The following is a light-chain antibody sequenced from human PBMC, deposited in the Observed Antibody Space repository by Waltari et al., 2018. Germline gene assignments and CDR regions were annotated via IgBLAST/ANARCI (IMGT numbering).Light chain of an antibody. J-gene: IGLJ3*02. CDR3: QTWGTGTQV. CDR2: LYSDGSH. Sequence: QLVLTQSPSASASLAASVKLTCPLSSEPSNSALPWHHQQPKKGPRYLMRLYSDGSHRKGDGISDRFSGSSSGAERYLIISSLQSDDEADYFCQTWGTGTQVFGGGTKLTVL. V-gene: IGLV4-69*01. CDR1: SEPSNSA.